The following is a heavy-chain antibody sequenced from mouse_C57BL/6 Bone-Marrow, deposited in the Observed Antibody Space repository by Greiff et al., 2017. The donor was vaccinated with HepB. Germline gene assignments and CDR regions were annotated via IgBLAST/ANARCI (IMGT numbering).Heavy chain of an antibody. CDR3: ALPYYYGSSYDWYFDV. CDR2: IWSGGST. Sequence: VKVVESGPGLVQPSQSLSITCTVSGFSLTSYGVHWVRQSPGKGLEWLGVIWSGGSTDYNAAFISRLSISKDNSKSQVFFKMNSLQADDTAIYYCALPYYYGSSYDWYFDVWGTGTTVTVSS. CDR1: GFSLTSYG. J-gene: IGHJ1*03. D-gene: IGHD1-1*01. V-gene: IGHV2-2*01.